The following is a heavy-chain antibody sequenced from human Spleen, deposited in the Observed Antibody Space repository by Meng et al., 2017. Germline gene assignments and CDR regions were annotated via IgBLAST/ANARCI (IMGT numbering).Heavy chain of an antibody. D-gene: IGHD3-10*01. Sequence: GESLKISCAASGFTFSNAWMSWGRQATGEGLEWGGRIKSKTDGGTTDYAAPVKVRFTIPRDDSKNKLHLQMNRPKTEETAFYYCTCLYYGSGGDNRYWGQGTLVTVSS. CDR2: IKSKTDGGTT. J-gene: IGHJ4*02. CDR1: GFTFSNAW. V-gene: IGHV3-15*01. CDR3: TCLYYGSGGDNRY.